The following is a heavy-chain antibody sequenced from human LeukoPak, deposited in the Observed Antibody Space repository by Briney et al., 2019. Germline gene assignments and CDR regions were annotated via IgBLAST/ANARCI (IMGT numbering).Heavy chain of an antibody. CDR2: IRYDGSNK. V-gene: IGHV3-30*02. Sequence: GGSLRLSCAASGFTFSSYGMHWVRQAPGKGLEWVAFIRYDGSNKYYADSVKGRFTISRDNSKSTLYLQMNSLRAEDTAVYYCAKDRDYGELGAFDIWGQGTMVTVSS. CDR1: GFTFSSYG. D-gene: IGHD4-17*01. J-gene: IGHJ3*02. CDR3: AKDRDYGELGAFDI.